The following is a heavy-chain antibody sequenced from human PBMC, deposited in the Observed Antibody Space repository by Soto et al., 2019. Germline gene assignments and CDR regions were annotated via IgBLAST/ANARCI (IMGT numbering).Heavy chain of an antibody. D-gene: IGHD6-19*01. CDR2: INAGTGNT. J-gene: IGHJ5*02. V-gene: IGHV1-3*01. CDR3: ARGSAAVAGPFDP. CDR1: GYTFSDFA. Sequence: ASVKVSCKASGYTFSDFAIHWVRQAPGQRLEWMGWINAGTGNTKYSQKFQGRVTITRDTSASTAYMELSSLRSEDTAVYYCARGSAAVAGPFDPWGQGTLVTVSS.